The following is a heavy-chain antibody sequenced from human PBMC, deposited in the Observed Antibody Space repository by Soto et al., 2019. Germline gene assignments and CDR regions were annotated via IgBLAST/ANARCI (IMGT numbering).Heavy chain of an antibody. CDR1: GDSVSSNSAG. CDR2: TYYRSKWYY. V-gene: IGHV6-1*01. D-gene: IGHD1-26*01. CDR3: ARGEQYSGRIFDY. Sequence: SQTLSLTCAITGDSVSSNSAGWSWVRQSPSRGLEWLGRTYYRSKWYYEYAVSVRGRITINPDTSKDQYSLQLNSVTPEDTAVYFCARGEQYSGRIFDYWGQGTLVTVSS. J-gene: IGHJ4*01.